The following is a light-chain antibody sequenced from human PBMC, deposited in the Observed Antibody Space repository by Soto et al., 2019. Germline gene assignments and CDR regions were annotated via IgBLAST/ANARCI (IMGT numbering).Light chain of an antibody. Sequence: EIVMTQSPATLSVSPGERATLSCRASQSVRSYLAWYQQKPGQAPRLLIYDASSRATGIPARFSGSGSGTEFTLTISSLQSEDFAVYYCQQYYTWPPYTFGQGTKVEIK. J-gene: IGKJ2*01. V-gene: IGKV3-15*01. CDR1: QSVRSY. CDR2: DAS. CDR3: QQYYTWPPYT.